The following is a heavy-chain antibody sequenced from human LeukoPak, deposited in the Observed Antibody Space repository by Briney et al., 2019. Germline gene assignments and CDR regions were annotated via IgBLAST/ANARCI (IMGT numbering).Heavy chain of an antibody. Sequence: PGGSLRLSCAASGFTFRTYGMHWVRQAPGKGLEWVAVIWYDGSNKYYADSVKGRFTVSRDKAKNSLYLQMNSLRAEDTAMYYCARDGWFGDYNWFDPWGQGTLVTVSS. J-gene: IGHJ5*02. CDR1: GFTFRTYG. CDR3: ARDGWFGDYNWFDP. CDR2: IWYDGSNK. D-gene: IGHD3-10*01. V-gene: IGHV3-33*01.